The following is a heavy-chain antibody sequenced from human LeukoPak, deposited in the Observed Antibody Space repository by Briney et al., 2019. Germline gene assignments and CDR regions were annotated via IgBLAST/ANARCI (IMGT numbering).Heavy chain of an antibody. Sequence: PGGSLRLSCAASGFTFSSYSMNWVRQAPGKGREWGSYISSSSSTIYYADSVKGRFTISRDNAKNSLYLQMNSLRDEDTAVYYCARDPPGIAVAGNDYWGEGTLVTVSS. CDR1: GFTFSSYS. D-gene: IGHD6-19*01. CDR3: ARDPPGIAVAGNDY. V-gene: IGHV3-48*02. J-gene: IGHJ4*02. CDR2: ISSSSSTI.